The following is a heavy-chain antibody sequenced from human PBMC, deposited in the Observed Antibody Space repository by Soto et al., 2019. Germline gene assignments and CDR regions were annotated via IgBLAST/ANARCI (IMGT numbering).Heavy chain of an antibody. Sequence: PSETLSLTCTVSGRSISRYYRSWIRQPVVKGLELIGRIDTGGSPDYNPALKGGVTMAVDTSKNQFSLRLSSVTAADPAVYYCASAPQRGYGYGMDVWSQGTTVTDS. CDR1: GRSISRYY. D-gene: IGHD6-13*01. CDR2: IDTGGSP. V-gene: IGHV4-4*07. J-gene: IGHJ6*02. CDR3: ASAPQRGYGYGMDV.